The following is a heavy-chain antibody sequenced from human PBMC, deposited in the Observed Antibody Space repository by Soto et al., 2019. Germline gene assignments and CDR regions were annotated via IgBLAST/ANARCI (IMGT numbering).Heavy chain of an antibody. V-gene: IGHV1-46*01. Sequence: QVQLVQSGAEVKKPGASVKVSCKASGYTFTSYYMNWVRQAPGQGLEWMGIINPSGGSTSYAQKFQGRVTMTRDTSTSTGYMELSSLRSEDTAVYYCARDDVDTAMVTGGGRDKRGDYWGQGTLVTVSS. CDR3: ARDDVDTAMVTGGGRDKRGDY. J-gene: IGHJ4*02. CDR1: GYTFTSYY. D-gene: IGHD5-18*01. CDR2: INPSGGST.